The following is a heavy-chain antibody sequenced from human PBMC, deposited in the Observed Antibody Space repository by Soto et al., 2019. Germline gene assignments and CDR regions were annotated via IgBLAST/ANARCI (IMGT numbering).Heavy chain of an antibody. CDR3: ARGGFSYGTGIEH. CDR2: KKQDGSEE. V-gene: IGHV3-7*01. D-gene: IGHD5-18*01. J-gene: IGHJ4*02. CDR1: GFSISRYW. Sequence: EVQLVESGGGSVQPGGSLRLSCAASGFSISRYWMTWVRQAPGKGLEWVADKKQDGSEEYYVDSVKGRFTVSRDNAKNSLYLQLSSLRVEDTALYYCARGGFSYGTGIEHWGQGTLVTVSS.